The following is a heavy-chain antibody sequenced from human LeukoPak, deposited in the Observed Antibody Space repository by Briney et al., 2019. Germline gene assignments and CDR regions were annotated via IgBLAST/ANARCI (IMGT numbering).Heavy chain of an antibody. V-gene: IGHV3-23*01. D-gene: IGHD4-17*01. J-gene: IGHJ4*02. CDR2: ISGSGGST. Sequence: GGSLRLSCAASGFTFSSYTMSWVRQAPGKGLEWVSAISGSGGSTYYADSVKGRFTISRDNSKNTLYLQMNSLRAEDTAVYYCARSPHGDYGPFDYWGQGTLVTVSS. CDR1: GFTFSSYT. CDR3: ARSPHGDYGPFDY.